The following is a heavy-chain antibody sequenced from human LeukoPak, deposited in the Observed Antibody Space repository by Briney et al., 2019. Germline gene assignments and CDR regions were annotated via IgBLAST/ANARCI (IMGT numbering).Heavy chain of an antibody. CDR1: GFTFSSYA. Sequence: GGSLRLSCAASGFTFSSYAMPWVRQAPGKGLEWVAPISSDGSNKNYADSVKGRFTISRDNSKKTVYLQMNSLRTEDTAVYYCAKGGYSYGYIDYWGQGTLVTVSS. J-gene: IGHJ4*02. D-gene: IGHD5-18*01. V-gene: IGHV3-30*18. CDR3: AKGGYSYGYIDY. CDR2: ISSDGSNK.